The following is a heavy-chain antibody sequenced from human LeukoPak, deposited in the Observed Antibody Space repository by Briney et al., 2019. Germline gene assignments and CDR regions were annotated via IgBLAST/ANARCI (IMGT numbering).Heavy chain of an antibody. D-gene: IGHD6-19*01. V-gene: IGHV4-39*01. Sequence: PSETLSLTCTVSGGSISSSSYYWGWIRQPPGKGLEWIGSIYYSGSTYYNPSLESRVTISVDTSKNQFSLKLSSVTAADTAVYYCARRRWLDYAFDIWGQGTMVTVSS. CDR1: GGSISSSSYY. J-gene: IGHJ3*02. CDR3: ARRRWLDYAFDI. CDR2: IYYSGST.